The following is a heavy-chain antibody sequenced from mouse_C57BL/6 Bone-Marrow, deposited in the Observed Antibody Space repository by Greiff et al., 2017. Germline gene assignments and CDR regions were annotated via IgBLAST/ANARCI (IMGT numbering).Heavy chain of an antibody. V-gene: IGHV7-3*01. Sequence: DVHLVESGGGLVQPGGSLSLSCAASGFTFTDYYMSWVRQPPGKALEWLGFIRNKANGYTTEYSASVKGRFTISRDNSQSILYLQMNALRAEDSATYYCARSPYYYGSSYDFDYWGQGTTLTVSS. CDR1: GFTFTDYY. CDR2: IRNKANGYTT. CDR3: ARSPYYYGSSYDFDY. D-gene: IGHD1-1*01. J-gene: IGHJ2*01.